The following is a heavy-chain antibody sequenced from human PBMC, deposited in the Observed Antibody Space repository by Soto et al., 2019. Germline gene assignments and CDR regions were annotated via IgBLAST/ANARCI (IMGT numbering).Heavy chain of an antibody. CDR1: GGSISSGDYY. Sequence: SETLSLTCTVSGGSISSGDYYWSWIRQPPGKGLEWIGYIYYSGSTYYNPSLKSRVTISVDTSKNQFSLKLSSVTAADTAVYYCARGNGDFGGNWFDPWGQGTLVTVSS. CDR3: ARGNGDFGGNWFDP. V-gene: IGHV4-30-4*01. J-gene: IGHJ5*02. CDR2: IYYSGST. D-gene: IGHD3-3*01.